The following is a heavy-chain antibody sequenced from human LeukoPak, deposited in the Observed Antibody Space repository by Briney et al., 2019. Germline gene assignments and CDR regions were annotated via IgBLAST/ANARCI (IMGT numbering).Heavy chain of an antibody. D-gene: IGHD2-2*02. CDR2: ISSSSSYI. J-gene: IGHJ4*02. V-gene: IGHV3-21*01. Sequence: GGSLRLSCAASGFTFSSYSMNWVRQAPGKGLEWVSSISSSSSYIYYADSVKGRFTISRDNAKSSLYLQMNSLRAEDTAVYYCARGEVVPAAIASPVDYWGQGTLVTVSS. CDR1: GFTFSSYS. CDR3: ARGEVVPAAIASPVDY.